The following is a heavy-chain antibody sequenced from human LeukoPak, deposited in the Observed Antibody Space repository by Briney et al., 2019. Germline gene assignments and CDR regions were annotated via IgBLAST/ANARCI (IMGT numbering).Heavy chain of an antibody. CDR2: INPNSGGT. D-gene: IGHD4-17*01. CDR3: ARDDYGDYDPLGY. J-gene: IGHJ4*02. Sequence: ASVTVSCKASGYTFTGYYMHWVRQAPGQGLEWMGWINPNSGGTNYAQKFQGRVTMTRDTSISTAYMELSRLRSDDTAVYYCARDDYGDYDPLGYWGQGTLVTVSS. V-gene: IGHV1-2*02. CDR1: GYTFTGYY.